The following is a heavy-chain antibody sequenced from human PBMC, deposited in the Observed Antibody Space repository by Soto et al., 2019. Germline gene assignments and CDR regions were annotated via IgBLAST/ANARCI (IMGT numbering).Heavy chain of an antibody. CDR3: TAVYCSTSSGYYYGMDV. V-gene: IGHV5-51*01. Sequence: GESLNTSCKCSGYSFTSYWIGWVRQMAGKGLGWIGIIYPGDSDNRYSQSFQGQATIPADKSISTAYLQWSSLKASGTVMYYCTAVYCSTSSGYYYGMDVWGQGTTVTVSS. D-gene: IGHD6-6*01. J-gene: IGHJ6*02. CDR2: IYPGDSDN. CDR1: GYSFTSYW.